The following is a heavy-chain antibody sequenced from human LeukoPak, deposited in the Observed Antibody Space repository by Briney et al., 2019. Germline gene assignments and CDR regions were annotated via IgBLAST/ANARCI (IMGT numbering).Heavy chain of an antibody. J-gene: IGHJ4*02. CDR2: ISGGGGST. V-gene: IGHV3-23*01. Sequence: PGGSLRLSCAASGFTFSDYYMSWIRQAPGKGLEWVSAISGGGGSTYYADSVKGRFTISRDNSKNTLYLQMNSLRAEDTAVYYCAKPAFVAGSDYRGQGTLVTVSS. CDR3: AKPAFVAGSDY. CDR1: GFTFSDYY. D-gene: IGHD6-19*01.